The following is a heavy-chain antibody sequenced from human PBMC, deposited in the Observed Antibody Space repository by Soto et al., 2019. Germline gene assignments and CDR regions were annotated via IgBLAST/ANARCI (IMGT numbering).Heavy chain of an antibody. Sequence: SEALALTGAVSGCSISSYYWSWIRQPPGKGLEWIGYIYYSGSTNYNPSLKSRATISVDTSKSQVSLTLTSMTAADAALYYCARSPNYYYYGFDVWGQGTAVTVSS. V-gene: IGHV4-59*01. D-gene: IGHD3-10*01. CDR1: GCSISSYY. J-gene: IGHJ6*02. CDR2: IYYSGST. CDR3: ARSPNYYYYGFDV.